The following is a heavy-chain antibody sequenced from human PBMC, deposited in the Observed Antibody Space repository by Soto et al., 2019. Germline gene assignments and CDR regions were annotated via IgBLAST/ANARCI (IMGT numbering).Heavy chain of an antibody. D-gene: IGHD3-16*02. CDR3: ARGRSGDYVWGSYRSGWFDP. J-gene: IGHJ5*02. CDR2: IIPIFGTA. V-gene: IGHV1-69*01. Sequence: QVQLVQSGAEVKKPGSSVKVSCKASGGTFSSYAISWVRQAPGQGLEWMGGIIPIFGTANYAQKFQGRVTITAAESTSTAYMELSSLRSEDTAVYYCARGRSGDYVWGSYRSGWFDPWGQGTLVTVSS. CDR1: GGTFSSYA.